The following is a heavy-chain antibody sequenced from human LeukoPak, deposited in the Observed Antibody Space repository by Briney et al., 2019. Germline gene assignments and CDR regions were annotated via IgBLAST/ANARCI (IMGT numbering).Heavy chain of an antibody. Sequence: ASVKVSCKASGYTFTSYGISWVRQAPGQGLEWMGWISAYNGNTNYAQKLQGRVTMTTDTSTSTAYMELRGLRSDDTAVYYCARGQYQLLRRDPAKYYFDYWGQGTLVTVSS. D-gene: IGHD2-2*01. V-gene: IGHV1-18*04. CDR2: ISAYNGNT. CDR1: GYTFTSYG. J-gene: IGHJ4*02. CDR3: ARGQYQLLRRDPAKYYFDY.